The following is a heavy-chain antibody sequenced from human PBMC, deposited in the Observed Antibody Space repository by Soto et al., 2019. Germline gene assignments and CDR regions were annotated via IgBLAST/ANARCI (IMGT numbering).Heavy chain of an antibody. Sequence: QVQLVQSGAEVKKPGASVKVSCKASGYSFTSFPIQWVRQAPGQGLECMGWINAANGYTRYSQKFQGRVTITRDTPATTAYMDLSSLTSEDTAVYYFARGGGLDDWGQGTLITGSS. V-gene: IGHV1-3*01. CDR1: GYSFTSFP. D-gene: IGHD3-10*01. CDR2: INAANGYT. CDR3: ARGGGLDD. J-gene: IGHJ4*02.